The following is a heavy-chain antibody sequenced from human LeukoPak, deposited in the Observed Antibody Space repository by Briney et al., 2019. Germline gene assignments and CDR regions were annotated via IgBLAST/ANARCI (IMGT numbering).Heavy chain of an antibody. Sequence: SVKVSCKASGGTFSSYAISWVRQAPGQGLEWMGGIIPIFGTANYAQKFQGRVTITTDESTSTAYMELSSLRSEDAAVYYCASTGGRSDAFDIWGQGTMVTVSS. D-gene: IGHD3-10*01. J-gene: IGHJ3*02. CDR2: IIPIFGTA. CDR3: ASTGGRSDAFDI. V-gene: IGHV1-69*05. CDR1: GGTFSSYA.